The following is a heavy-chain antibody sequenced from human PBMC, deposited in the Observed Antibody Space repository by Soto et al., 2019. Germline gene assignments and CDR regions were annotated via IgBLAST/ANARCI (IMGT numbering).Heavy chain of an antibody. CDR1: GFTFTRYS. J-gene: IGHJ4*02. CDR2: ISSTTNYI. Sequence: GGSLRLSCAASGFTFTRYSMNWVRQAPGKGLEWVSSISSTTNYIYYGDSMKGRFTISXXXAXXSXXLXXNXXRAXDTAVYYCARESEDLTSNFDYWGQGTLVTVSS. V-gene: IGHV3-21*01. CDR3: ARESEDLTSNFDY.